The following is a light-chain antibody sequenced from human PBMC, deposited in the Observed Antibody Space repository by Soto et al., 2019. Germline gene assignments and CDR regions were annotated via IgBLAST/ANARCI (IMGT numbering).Light chain of an antibody. V-gene: IGLV2-23*02. J-gene: IGLJ2*01. CDR2: EVT. Sequence: SALTQPASVSGSPGQSITISCTGSNSEVGNYNFVSWYQQHPGKAPNLIIYEVTKRPSGVSNRFSGSKSVNTASLTISGIQAEDEADYYCCSYAGGDSAIFGGWTKLTAL. CDR1: NSEVGNYNF. CDR3: CSYAGGDSAI.